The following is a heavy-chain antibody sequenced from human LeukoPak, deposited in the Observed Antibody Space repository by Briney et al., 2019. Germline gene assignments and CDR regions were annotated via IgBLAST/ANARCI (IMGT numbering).Heavy chain of an antibody. J-gene: IGHJ6*04. CDR2: IYYSGST. D-gene: IGHD4-17*01. V-gene: IGHV4-30-4*01. Sequence: TSQTLSLTCTVSGGSISSGDYYWSWIRQPPGKGLEWIGYIYYSGSTYYNPSLKSRVTISVDTSKNQFSLKLSSVTAADTAVYYCARGTVTVCYYYGMDVWGKGTTVTVSS. CDR1: GGSISSGDYY. CDR3: ARGTVTVCYYYGMDV.